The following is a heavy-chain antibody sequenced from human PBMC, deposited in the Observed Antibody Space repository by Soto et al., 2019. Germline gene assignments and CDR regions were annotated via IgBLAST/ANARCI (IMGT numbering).Heavy chain of an antibody. Sequence: KPSETLSLTCAVYGGSFSGYYWSWIRQPPGKGLEWIGEINHSGSTNYNPSLKSRVTISVDTSKNQFSLKLSSVTAADTAVYYCARGVSMGAYYYYYGMDVWGQGTTVTVSS. D-gene: IGHD3-16*01. J-gene: IGHJ6*02. V-gene: IGHV4-34*01. CDR3: ARGVSMGAYYYYYGMDV. CDR2: INHSGST. CDR1: GGSFSGYY.